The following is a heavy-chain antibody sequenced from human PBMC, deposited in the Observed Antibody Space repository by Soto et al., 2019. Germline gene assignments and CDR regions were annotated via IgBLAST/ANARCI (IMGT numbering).Heavy chain of an antibody. J-gene: IGHJ4*02. CDR1: GDTFSDYT. V-gene: IGHV1-69*13. D-gene: IGHD3-22*01. CDR3: ARGKDGSDYYFDS. Sequence: SVKVSCKASGDTFSDYTISWVRQAPGQGLEWMGGIVPIFGKPTYTQKFQGRVTINADESTTTAYMELSSLRSEDTATYYCARGKDGSDYYFDSWGQGTLVPVSS. CDR2: IVPIFGKP.